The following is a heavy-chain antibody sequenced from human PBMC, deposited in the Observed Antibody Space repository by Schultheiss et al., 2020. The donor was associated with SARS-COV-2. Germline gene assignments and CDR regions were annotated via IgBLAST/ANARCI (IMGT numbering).Heavy chain of an antibody. Sequence: GESLKISCAASGFTFSSYAMSWVRQAPGKGLEWVSAISGSGGSTYYADSVKGRFTISRDNSKNTLYLQMNSLRAEDTAVYYCAKDAVAGMWNYWGQGTLVTVSS. D-gene: IGHD6-19*01. CDR2: ISGSGGST. J-gene: IGHJ4*02. CDR3: AKDAVAGMWNY. CDR1: GFTFSSYA. V-gene: IGHV3-23*01.